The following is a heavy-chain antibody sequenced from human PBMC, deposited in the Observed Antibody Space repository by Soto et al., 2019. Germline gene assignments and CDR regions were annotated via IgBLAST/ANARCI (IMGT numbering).Heavy chain of an antibody. V-gene: IGHV3-33*01. J-gene: IGHJ5*02. CDR2: IWYDGSNK. CDR1: GFTFSSYG. CDR3: ARGGPRTYYDFWSGYYGNWFDP. D-gene: IGHD3-3*01. Sequence: PGGSLRLSCAASGFTFSSYGMHWVRQAPGKGLEWVAVIWYDGSNKYYADSVKGRFTISRDNSKNTLYLQMNSLRAEDTAVYYCARGGPRTYYDFWSGYYGNWFDPWGQGTLVTVSS.